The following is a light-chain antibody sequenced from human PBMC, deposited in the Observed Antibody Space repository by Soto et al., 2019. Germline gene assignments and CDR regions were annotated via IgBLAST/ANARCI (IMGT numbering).Light chain of an antibody. J-gene: IGKJ1*01. CDR2: DAS. Sequence: EFVLTQSPGTLSLSPGERATLSCRASQTVRNNYLAWYQQKPGQAPRLLIYDASSRATGIPDRFSGSGSGTDFTLTISSLEPEDFAVYYCQQRSSWPRTFGQGTKVDI. V-gene: IGKV3D-20*02. CDR3: QQRSSWPRT. CDR1: QTVRNNY.